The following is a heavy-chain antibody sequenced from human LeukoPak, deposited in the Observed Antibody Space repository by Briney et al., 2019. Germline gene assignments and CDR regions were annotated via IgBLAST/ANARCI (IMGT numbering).Heavy chain of an antibody. D-gene: IGHD3-22*01. J-gene: IGHJ4*02. Sequence: GGSLRLSCAASGFTFSSYSMNWVRQAPGKGLEWVSSISSSSSYIYYAASVKGRFTITKDNDKTSLYLKMNSLRDEDTAVYYCARDRYYDSSGRDPGTGYWGQGTLVTVSS. CDR3: ARDRYYDSSGRDPGTGY. V-gene: IGHV3-21*01. CDR1: GFTFSSYS. CDR2: ISSSSSYI.